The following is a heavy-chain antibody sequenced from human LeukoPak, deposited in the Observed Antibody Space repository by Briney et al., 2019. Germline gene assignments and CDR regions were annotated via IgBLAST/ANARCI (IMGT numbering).Heavy chain of an antibody. D-gene: IGHD5-24*01. CDR1: GYTFSSDG. CDR3: AGDVEKSTTGLYH. CDR2: ISLYDVNT. J-gene: IGHJ4*02. Sequence: ASVKVSCKAPGYTFSSDGITWVRQAPGQGLEWMGWISLYDVNTNYAQKFQGRVTMTTDSSTNTAYMELRSLRSDDTAIYYCAGDVEKSTTGLYHWGQGTLVTVSS. V-gene: IGHV1-18*01.